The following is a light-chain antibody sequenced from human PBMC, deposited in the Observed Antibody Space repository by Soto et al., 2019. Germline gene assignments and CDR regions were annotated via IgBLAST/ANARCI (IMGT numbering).Light chain of an antibody. Sequence: DIVLTMSEDSLDVSGCERATLNCKSSQSVLYTSNNKNYYAGYQQKPAQPPHLLIYCASTPESGVTPRFSGSGAGREFTLPTSSLQDEEDVVYYCQQYYSTLPPFGGGSMADI. CDR2: CAS. CDR1: QSVLYTSNNKNY. J-gene: IGKJ4*02. V-gene: IGKV4-1*01. CDR3: QQYYSTLPP.